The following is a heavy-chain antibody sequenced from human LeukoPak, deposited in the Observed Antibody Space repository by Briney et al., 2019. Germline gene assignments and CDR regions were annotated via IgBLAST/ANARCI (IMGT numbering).Heavy chain of an antibody. CDR3: ARNPSSIAAAGLNLDY. CDR2: INGSGGST. D-gene: IGHD6-13*01. V-gene: IGHV3-23*01. CDR1: GFTFSSYS. Sequence: GGSLRLTCAASGFTFSSYSMSWVRQAPGKGLEWVSAINGSGGSTYYADSVKGRFTISRDNSKNTLYLQMNSLRAEDTAVYYCARNPSSIAAAGLNLDYWGQGTLVTVSS. J-gene: IGHJ4*02.